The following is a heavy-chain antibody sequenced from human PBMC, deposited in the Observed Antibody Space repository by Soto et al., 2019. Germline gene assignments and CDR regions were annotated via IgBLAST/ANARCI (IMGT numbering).Heavy chain of an antibody. CDR2: VIPIFHTP. CDR1: GGTFSNFA. D-gene: IGHD3-10*01. CDR3: ASPDRVNFAFDI. J-gene: IGHJ3*02. V-gene: IGHV1-69*06. Sequence: QVQLVQSGAEVKKPGSSVKVSCKASGGTFSNFAINWLRQAPGQGLEWMGGVIPIFHTPLYAQRFQGRVTIPADTSTSTVYMELSSLRSEDTAVYYCASPDRVNFAFDIWGQGTMVTVSS.